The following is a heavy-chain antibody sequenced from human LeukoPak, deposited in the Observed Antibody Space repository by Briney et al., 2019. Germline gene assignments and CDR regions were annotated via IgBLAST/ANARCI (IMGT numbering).Heavy chain of an antibody. Sequence: SETLSLTCAVSGGPISSGGYSWSWIRQPPGKGLEWIGYIYHSGSTYYNPSLKSRVTISVDRSKNQFSLKLSSVTAADTAVYYCARGWDTIFGVVYAFDIWGQGTMVTVSS. CDR2: IYHSGST. CDR3: ARGWDTIFGVVYAFDI. D-gene: IGHD3-3*01. CDR1: GGPISSGGYS. J-gene: IGHJ3*02. V-gene: IGHV4-30-2*01.